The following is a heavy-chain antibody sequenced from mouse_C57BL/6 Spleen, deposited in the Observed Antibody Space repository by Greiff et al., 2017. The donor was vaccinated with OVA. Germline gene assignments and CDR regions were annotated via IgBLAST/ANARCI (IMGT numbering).Heavy chain of an antibody. D-gene: IGHD6-1*01. CDR2: ISYDGSN. Sequence: EVQLKESGPGLVKPSQSLSLTCSVTGYSITSGYYWNWIRQFPGNKLEWMGYISYDGSNNYNPSLKNRISITRDTSKNQFFLKLNSVTTEDTATYYCARDLHSARGAWFAYWGQGTLVTVSA. V-gene: IGHV3-6*01. CDR3: ARDLHSARGAWFAY. J-gene: IGHJ3*01. CDR1: GYSITSGYY.